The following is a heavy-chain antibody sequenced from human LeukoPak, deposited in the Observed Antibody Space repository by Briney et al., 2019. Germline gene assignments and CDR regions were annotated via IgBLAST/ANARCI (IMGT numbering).Heavy chain of an antibody. Sequence: RSGGSLRLSCAASGFTFSSYAMSWVRQAPGKGLEWVSAISGSGGSTYYADSVKGRFTISRDNAKNSLYLQMNSLRAEDTAVYYCARVEPAPDAFDIWGQGTMVTVSS. CDR2: ISGSGGST. CDR3: ARVEPAPDAFDI. D-gene: IGHD1-1*01. V-gene: IGHV3-23*01. J-gene: IGHJ3*02. CDR1: GFTFSSYA.